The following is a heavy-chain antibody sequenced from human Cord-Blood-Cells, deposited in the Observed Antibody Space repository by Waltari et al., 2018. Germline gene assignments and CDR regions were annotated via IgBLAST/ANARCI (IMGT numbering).Heavy chain of an antibody. CDR2: FDPEDGET. CDR3: ATGLVRYCGGDCYSAFDI. CDR1: GYTLPGLS. V-gene: IGHV1-24*01. Sequence: QVQLVQSGAEVKKPGAPVKVSCMVSGYTLPGLSMHRVRQDPGKRLEWMGGFDPEDGETIYAQKFQGRVTMTEDTSTDTAYMELSSLRSEDTAVYYCATGLVRYCGGDCYSAFDIWGQGTMVTVSS. J-gene: IGHJ3*02. D-gene: IGHD2-21*02.